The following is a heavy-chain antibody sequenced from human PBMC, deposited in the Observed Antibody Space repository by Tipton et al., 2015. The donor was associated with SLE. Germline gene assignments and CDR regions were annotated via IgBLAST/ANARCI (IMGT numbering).Heavy chain of an antibody. CDR3: ARGPSGNSGYEPMDV. J-gene: IGHJ6*04. CDR1: GVSMSRGGYY. V-gene: IGHV4-31*03. CDR2: IYYSGNT. D-gene: IGHD5-12*01. Sequence: LRLSCTVSGVSMSRGGYYWSWIRQHPGKGLECIGYIYYSGNTHYSPSLKSRVTMSVDTSKNQFSLKLSSVTAADTAVYYCARGPSGNSGYEPMDVWGKGTTVTVAS.